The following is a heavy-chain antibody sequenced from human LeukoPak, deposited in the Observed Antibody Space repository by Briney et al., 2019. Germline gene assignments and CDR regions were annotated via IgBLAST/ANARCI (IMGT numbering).Heavy chain of an antibody. D-gene: IGHD6-19*01. CDR2: IRYDGKDK. V-gene: IGHV3-30*02. CDR3: ARDYTVASGPPLY. CDR1: GFTFSTYG. J-gene: IGHJ4*02. Sequence: GGSLRLSRAASGFTFSTYGMHWVRQAPGKRLEWVALIRYDGKDKFYVDSVKGRFTISRDNSKNTLYLQMNSLRAEDTAVYYCARDYTVASGPPLYWGQGTLVTVSS.